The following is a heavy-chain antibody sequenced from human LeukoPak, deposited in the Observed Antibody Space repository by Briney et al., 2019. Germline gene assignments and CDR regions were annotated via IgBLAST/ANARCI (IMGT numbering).Heavy chain of an antibody. CDR1: GFILSSYA. D-gene: IGHD3-16*01. CDR2: ISGSGVNT. CDR3: ATSWGPDTSAFRWGRDGMDV. J-gene: IGHJ6*02. Sequence: GGSLRLSCAASGFILSSYAMSWVRQAPGKGLQWVSAISGSGVNTYYADSVKGRFTISRDNSENTLYLQMNSLRAEDTAVYYCATSWGPDTSAFRWGRDGMDVWGQGTTVIVS. V-gene: IGHV3-23*01.